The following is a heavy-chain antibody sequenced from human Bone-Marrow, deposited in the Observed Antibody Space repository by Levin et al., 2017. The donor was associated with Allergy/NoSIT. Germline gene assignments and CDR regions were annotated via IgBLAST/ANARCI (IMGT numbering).Heavy chain of an antibody. Sequence: AGGSLRLSCKVSGHSLSDLSMQWVRQAPGKGLEWMGGFDPEDEKTIYAQKFQGRVMMTEDTSTDTAYMELRGLTSDDTAVYYCATADVIVVVAAGFDYWGQGALVTVSS. CDR3: ATADVIVVVAAGFDY. J-gene: IGHJ4*02. CDR2: FDPEDEKT. CDR1: GHSLSDLS. V-gene: IGHV1-24*01. D-gene: IGHD2-15*01.